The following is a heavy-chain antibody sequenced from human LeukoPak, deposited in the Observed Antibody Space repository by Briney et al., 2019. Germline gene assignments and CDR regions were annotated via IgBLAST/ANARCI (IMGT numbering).Heavy chain of an antibody. V-gene: IGHV2-5*02. CDR3: AHILGRGYSYGASFDY. CDR2: IYWDDDK. CDR1: GFSLSTSGVG. J-gene: IGHJ4*02. D-gene: IGHD5-18*01. Sequence: SGPTLVNPTQTLTLTCTFSGFSLSTSGVGVGRIRQPPGKALEWLALIYWDDDKRYSPSLKSRLTITKDTSKNQVVLTMTNMDPVDTATYYCAHILGRGYSYGASFDYWGQGTLVTVSS.